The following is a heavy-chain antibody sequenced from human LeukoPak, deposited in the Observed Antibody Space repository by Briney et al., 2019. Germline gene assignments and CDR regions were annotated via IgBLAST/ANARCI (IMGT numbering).Heavy chain of an antibody. CDR3: ARDKGCSSTSCLRHFYYYMDV. CDR1: GYTFTSYY. Sequence: ASVKVSCKASGYTFTSYYMHWVRQAPGQGLEWMGIINPSGGSTSYAQKFQGRVTITADESTSTAYLELSSLRSEDTAVYYCARDKGCSSTSCLRHFYYYMDVWGKGTTVTVSS. D-gene: IGHD2-2*01. V-gene: IGHV1-46*01. CDR2: INPSGGST. J-gene: IGHJ6*03.